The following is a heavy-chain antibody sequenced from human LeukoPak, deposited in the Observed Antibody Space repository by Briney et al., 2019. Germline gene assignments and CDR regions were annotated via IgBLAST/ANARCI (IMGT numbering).Heavy chain of an antibody. V-gene: IGHV4-39*01. CDR3: ARQWFGEFPDDFDI. CDR1: GGSISSSSYY. D-gene: IGHD3-10*01. J-gene: IGHJ3*02. CDR2: VYYSGSS. Sequence: SETLSLTCTVSGGSISSSSYYWGWIRQPPGKGLEWIGSVYYSGSSYYNPSLKSRLTISVDTSKNQFSLKLSSVTAADTAVYYCARQWFGEFPDDFDIWGQGTMVTVSS.